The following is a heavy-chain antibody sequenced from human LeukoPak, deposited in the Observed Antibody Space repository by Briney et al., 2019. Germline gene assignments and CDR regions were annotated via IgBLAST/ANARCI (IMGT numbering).Heavy chain of an antibody. Sequence: GGSLRLSCAASGFTVSSNYMSWVRQAPGKGLEWVSIIYSGGSTYYADSVKGRFTISRDNSKNTLYLQMNSLRAEDTAVYYCARVTGSYYPFDYWGQGTLVTASS. CDR1: GFTVSSNY. J-gene: IGHJ4*02. CDR2: IYSGGST. D-gene: IGHD3-10*01. V-gene: IGHV3-53*01. CDR3: ARVTGSYYPFDY.